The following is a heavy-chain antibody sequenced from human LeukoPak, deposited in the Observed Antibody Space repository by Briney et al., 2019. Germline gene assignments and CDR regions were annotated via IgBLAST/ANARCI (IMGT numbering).Heavy chain of an antibody. CDR1: GYTFTGYY. CDR3: ASSREGYSSTLYRY. Sequence: ASVKVSCKASGYTFTGYYMHWVRQAPGQGLEWMGWINPNSGGTNYAQKFQGRVTMTRDTSISTAYMELSRLRSDDTAVYYCASSREGYSSTLYRYWGQGTLVTVSS. CDR2: INPNSGGT. D-gene: IGHD1-26*01. V-gene: IGHV1-2*02. J-gene: IGHJ4*02.